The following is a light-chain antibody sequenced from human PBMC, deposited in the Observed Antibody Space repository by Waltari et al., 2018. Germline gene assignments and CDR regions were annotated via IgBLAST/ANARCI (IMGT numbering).Light chain of an antibody. V-gene: IGKV1-39*01. CDR2: AAS. J-gene: IGKJ2*01. CDR3: QQTVTTPPEFT. CDR1: QNIRTY. Sequence: DIQITQSPSSLSASVGDTVTISCRASQNIRTYLNWYQQKPRRAPRILIYAASSLHSGVPSRFSGSGSGTDFTLTISSLQPEDFATYYCQQTVTTPPEFTFGLGTKLQIK.